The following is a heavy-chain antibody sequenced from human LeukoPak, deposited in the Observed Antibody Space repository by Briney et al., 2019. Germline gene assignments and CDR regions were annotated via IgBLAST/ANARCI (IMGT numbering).Heavy chain of an antibody. Sequence: PSETLSLTCTVSGGSISSGGYYWSWIRQHPGKGLEWIGYIYYSGSTYYNPSLKSRVTISVDTSKNQFSLELSSVTAADTAVYYCARASYYDSSGRTSPHDWGQGTLVTVSS. D-gene: IGHD3-22*01. V-gene: IGHV4-31*03. CDR1: GGSISSGGYY. CDR2: IYYSGST. J-gene: IGHJ4*02. CDR3: ARASYYDSSGRTSPHD.